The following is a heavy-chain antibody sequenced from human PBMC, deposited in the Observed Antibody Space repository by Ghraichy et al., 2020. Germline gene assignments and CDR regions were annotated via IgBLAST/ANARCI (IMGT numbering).Heavy chain of an antibody. CDR2: IYHSGST. D-gene: IGHD4-17*01. J-gene: IGHJ3*02. CDR1: GYSISSGYY. Sequence: SQTLSLTCAVSGYSISSGYYWGWIRQPPGKGPEWIGSIYHSGSTYYNPSLKSRVTISVDTSKNQFSLKLSSVTAADTAVYYCARVDDYGDSDAFDIWGQGTMVTVSS. CDR3: ARVDDYGDSDAFDI. V-gene: IGHV4-38-2*01.